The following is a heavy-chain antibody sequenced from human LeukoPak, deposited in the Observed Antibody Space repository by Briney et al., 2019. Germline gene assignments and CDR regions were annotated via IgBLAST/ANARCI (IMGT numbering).Heavy chain of an antibody. CDR1: GGTFSSYA. J-gene: IGHJ4*02. CDR3: ARAGYSRFVDDLDY. V-gene: IGHV1-69*05. CDR2: IIPIFGTA. Sequence: SVKVSCKASGGTFSSYAISWVRQAPGQGLEWMGGIIPIFGTANYAQKFQGRVTITTDESTSTAYMELSSLRSEDTAVYFCARAGYSRFVDDLDYWGQGTLVTVSS. D-gene: IGHD1-26*01.